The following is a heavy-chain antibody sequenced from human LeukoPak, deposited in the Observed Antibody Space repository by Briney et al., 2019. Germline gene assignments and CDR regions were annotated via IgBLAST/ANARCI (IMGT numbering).Heavy chain of an antibody. Sequence: PGESLKISCKGSGYRFTTHWIGWVRQMPGKGLEWVGIIYPGDSDTRYWPSFQGQVTISADKSISTAYLQWSSLKASETAMYYCARVYDYWSGYDYRGFDYWGQGTLVTISS. CDR1: GYRFTTHW. D-gene: IGHD3-3*01. J-gene: IGHJ4*02. CDR2: IYPGDSDT. CDR3: ARVYDYWSGYDYRGFDY. V-gene: IGHV5-51*01.